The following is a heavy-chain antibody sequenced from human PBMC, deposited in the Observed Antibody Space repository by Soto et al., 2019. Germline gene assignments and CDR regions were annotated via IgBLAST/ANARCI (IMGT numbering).Heavy chain of an antibody. V-gene: IGHV3-30*18. Sequence: GGSLRLSCAASGFTFSSYGQHWVRQAPGKGLAWVAVISYDGSNKYYADSVKGRFTISRDNSKNTLYLQMNSLRAEDTAVYYCAKDRAARYYYYYGMDVWGQGTTVTVSS. D-gene: IGHD6-6*01. CDR1: GFTFSSYG. CDR3: AKDRAARYYYYYGMDV. J-gene: IGHJ6*02. CDR2: ISYDGSNK.